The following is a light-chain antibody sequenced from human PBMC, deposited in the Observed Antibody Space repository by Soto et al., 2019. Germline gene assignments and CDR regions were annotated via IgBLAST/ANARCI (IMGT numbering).Light chain of an antibody. J-gene: IGLJ1*01. CDR3: QSYDTSLSGSGV. CDR2: ANS. Sequence: QSVLTQPPSVSGAPGQSVTISCTVSSSNIGAGYDVHWYQQRPGGAPRLLIFANSDRPSGVPDRFSASKSYTSASLTIAGLQAEDEADYYCQSYDTSLSGSGVFGTGTKVTVL. CDR1: SSNIGAGYD. V-gene: IGLV1-40*01.